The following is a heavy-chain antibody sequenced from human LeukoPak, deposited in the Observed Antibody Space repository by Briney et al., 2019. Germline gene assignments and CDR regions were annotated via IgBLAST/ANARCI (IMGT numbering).Heavy chain of an antibody. J-gene: IGHJ4*02. CDR2: IDQDGSEK. D-gene: IGHD2-2*01. V-gene: IGHV3-7*03. Sequence: GGSLRLSCVASGFTFSSYWMNWVRQAPGKGLEWVASIDQDGSEKYYVDSLKGRFTISRDNSKNTLYLQMNSLRAEDTAVYYCAKGSTGYCSSTSCDPELDYWGQGTLVTVSS. CDR1: GFTFSSYW. CDR3: AKGSTGYCSSTSCDPELDY.